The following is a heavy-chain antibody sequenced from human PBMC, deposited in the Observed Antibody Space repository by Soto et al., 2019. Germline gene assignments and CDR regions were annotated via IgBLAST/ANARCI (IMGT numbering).Heavy chain of an antibody. J-gene: IGHJ4*02. D-gene: IGHD3-9*01. CDR1: GGSIGPDC. CDR3: ARHPGYYDILTGYTTYYFDY. V-gene: IGHV4-59*08. CDR2: IYYRGNT. Sequence: SATLRLTWTVSGGSIGPDCWSWIRQPPGKGLEWIGYIYYRGNTDYNPSLKSRVTISLDTPKNQFSLKLSSVTAADTAVYYCARHPGYYDILTGYTTYYFDYWGQGILVTVS.